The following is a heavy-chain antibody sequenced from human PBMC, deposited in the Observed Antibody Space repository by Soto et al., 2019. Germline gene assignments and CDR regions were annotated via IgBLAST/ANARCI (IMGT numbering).Heavy chain of an antibody. CDR3: ARYRGDSSGYSL. J-gene: IGHJ4*02. D-gene: IGHD3-22*01. V-gene: IGHV1-3*01. CDR1: GYTFTIYA. CDR2: INAGNGNT. Sequence: ASVKVSCKASGYTFTIYAIHWVRQAPGQRLEWMGWINAGNGNTKYSQKFQGRVTITRDTSASTAYMELSSLRSEDTAVYYCARYRGDSSGYSLWGQGALVTVSS.